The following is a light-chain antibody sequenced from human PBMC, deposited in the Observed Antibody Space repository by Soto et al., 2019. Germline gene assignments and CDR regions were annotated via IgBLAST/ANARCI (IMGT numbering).Light chain of an antibody. V-gene: IGLV2-8*01. CDR3: QSYDDSLSGWV. Sequence: QSALTQPPSASGSPGQSVAISCTGTSSDVGGYNYVSWYQQHPGKAPKLMIYEVNKRPSGVPDRFSGSKSGNTASLTVSGLQAEDEADYYCQSYDDSLSGWVFGGGTKVTVL. J-gene: IGLJ3*02. CDR2: EVN. CDR1: SSDVGGYNY.